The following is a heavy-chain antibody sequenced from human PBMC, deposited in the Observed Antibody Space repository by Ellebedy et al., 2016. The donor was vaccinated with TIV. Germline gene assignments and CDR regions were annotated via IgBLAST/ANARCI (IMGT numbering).Heavy chain of an antibody. CDR2: IFHTVNT. J-gene: IGHJ3*02. V-gene: IGHV4-30-2*01. Sequence: MPSETLSLTCTVPSGSTSSGGYSWSWLRQPPGKGLEWIGDIFHTVNTYYNSSLKSRVTMSVDTSRNQFSLKLNSVTAADTAMYFCATATGGWMAPHAFDIWGQGTPVTVSS. CDR3: ATATGGWMAPHAFDI. CDR1: SGSTSSGGYS. D-gene: IGHD2-8*02.